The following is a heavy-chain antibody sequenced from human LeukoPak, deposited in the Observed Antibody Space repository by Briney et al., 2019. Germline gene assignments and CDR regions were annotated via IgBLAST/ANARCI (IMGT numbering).Heavy chain of an antibody. D-gene: IGHD2-21*01. V-gene: IGHV3-48*03. Sequence: PGGSLRLSCAASGFIFSNYEMNWVRQAPGKGLEWASYIKSRSTKVYYADSVKGRFTISRDNAKNSLYLQMNSLRAEDTALYYCARDVVVGGDDAFDIWGQGTMVTVSS. CDR1: GFIFSNYE. J-gene: IGHJ3*02. CDR3: ARDVVVGGDDAFDI. CDR2: IKSRSTKV.